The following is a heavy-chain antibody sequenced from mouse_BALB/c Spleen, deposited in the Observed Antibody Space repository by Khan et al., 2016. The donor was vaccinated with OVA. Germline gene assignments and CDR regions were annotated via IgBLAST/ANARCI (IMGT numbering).Heavy chain of an antibody. D-gene: IGHD1-1*01. CDR2: IGPGSGST. CDR3: ARSNYYGSSLYAMDY. V-gene: IGHV1S41*01. J-gene: IGHJ4*01. Sequence: DLVKPGASVKLSCKASGHTFTSYWINWIKQRPGQGLEWIGRIGPGSGSTSYNEMFTGKATLTVETTSSTAYIQLSSLSSEDSSVYFCARSNYYGSSLYAMDYWGQGTSVTVSS. CDR1: GHTFTSYW.